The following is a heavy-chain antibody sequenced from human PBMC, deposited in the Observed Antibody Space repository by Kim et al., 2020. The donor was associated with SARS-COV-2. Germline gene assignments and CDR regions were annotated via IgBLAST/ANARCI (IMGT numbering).Heavy chain of an antibody. CDR1: GYTFTGYY. Sequence: ASVKVSCKASGYTFTGYYMHWVRQAPGQGLEWMGWINPNSGGTNYAQKFQGRVTMTRDTSISTAYMELSRLRSDDTAVYYCARDRIGYCSGGSCTYNWFDPWGQGTLVTVSS. V-gene: IGHV1-2*02. CDR3: ARDRIGYCSGGSCTYNWFDP. D-gene: IGHD2-15*01. J-gene: IGHJ5*02. CDR2: INPNSGGT.